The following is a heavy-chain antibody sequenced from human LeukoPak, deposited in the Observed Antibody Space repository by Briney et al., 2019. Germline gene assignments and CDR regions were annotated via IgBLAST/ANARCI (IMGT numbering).Heavy chain of an antibody. V-gene: IGHV7-4-1*02. CDR2: INTNTGNP. Sequence: GASVKVSCKDSGYTFTSYAMNWVRQAPGQGLEWMGWINTNTGNPTYAQGFTGRFVFSLDTSVSTAYLQISSLKAEDTAVYYCARRSVGDSGSYYYNWFDPWGQGTLVTVSS. CDR1: GYTFTSYA. CDR3: ARRSVGDSGSYYYNWFDP. D-gene: IGHD3-10*01. J-gene: IGHJ5*02.